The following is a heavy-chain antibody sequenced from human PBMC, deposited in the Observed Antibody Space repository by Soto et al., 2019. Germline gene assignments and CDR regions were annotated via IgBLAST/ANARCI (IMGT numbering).Heavy chain of an antibody. CDR1: GFTXXSYX. CDR3: ARAALYNWNDVSWFDP. D-gene: IGHD1-1*01. V-gene: IGHV3-48*01. J-gene: IGHJ5*02. CDR2: ISSSSSTI. Sequence: LRLSCAASGFTXXSYXMNWVXXAPXXGLEWVSYISSSSSTIYYADSVKGRFTISRDNAKNSLYLQMNSLRAEDTAVYYCARAALYNWNDVSWFDPWGQGTLVTVS.